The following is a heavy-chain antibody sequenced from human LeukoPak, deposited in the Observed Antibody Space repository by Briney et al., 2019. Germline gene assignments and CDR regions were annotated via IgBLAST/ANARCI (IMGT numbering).Heavy chain of an antibody. J-gene: IGHJ4*02. CDR1: GGSISSYY. V-gene: IGHV4-59*01. Sequence: TPSETLSLTCTVSGGSISSYYLSWVRQPPGKGLEWIGYIYYSGSTNYNPSLKSRVTISVDTSKNQFSLKLSSVTAADTAVYYCARGPDTGYSNGFLYDYWGQGTLVTVSS. CDR2: IYYSGST. D-gene: IGHD6-19*01. CDR3: ARGPDTGYSNGFLYDY.